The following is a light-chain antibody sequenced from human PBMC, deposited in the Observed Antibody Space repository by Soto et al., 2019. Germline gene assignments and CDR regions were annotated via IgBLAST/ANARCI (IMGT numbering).Light chain of an antibody. J-gene: IGKJ1*01. CDR2: AAS. CDR3: HQNYSAPLT. CDR1: QSISNY. V-gene: IGKV1-39*01. Sequence: DIQLTQSPPSLSASVGDRVTLTCRASQSISNYLNRYQQKPGQAPKLLIYAASTLESGLPSRFSGSGSGTDFTLTISSLQTEGLGTFDCHQNYSAPLTFGQGAKVESK.